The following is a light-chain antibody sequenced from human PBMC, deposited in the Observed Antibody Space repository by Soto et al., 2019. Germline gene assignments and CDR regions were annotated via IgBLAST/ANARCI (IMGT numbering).Light chain of an antibody. CDR2: EVT. CDR3: SSYARCNHHV. V-gene: IGLV2-8*01. CDR1: NSDVGGYNY. Sequence: QSALTQPPSASGSPGQSVTIPCTGTNSDVGGYNYVSWYQQYPGKAPKLIIYEVTRRPSGVPDRFSGSKSGNTASLTVSGLQADDEADYYCSSYARCNHHVFGAGTKVTVL. J-gene: IGLJ1*01.